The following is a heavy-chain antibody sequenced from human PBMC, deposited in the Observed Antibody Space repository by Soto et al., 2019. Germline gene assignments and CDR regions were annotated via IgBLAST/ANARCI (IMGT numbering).Heavy chain of an antibody. D-gene: IGHD2-2*01. V-gene: IGHV3-7*03. CDR1: GFTFSSYW. CDR2: IKQDGRDK. CDR3: ARGCDCDGTSCYGYYFAY. Sequence: GGSLRLSCAASGFTFSSYWMSWVRQAPGKGLEWVANIKQDGRDKYLVDSVRGRFTISRDNAKNSLYLQMNSLRAENTAVYYCARGCDCDGTSCYGYYFAYWGQGTLVTVSS. J-gene: IGHJ4*02.